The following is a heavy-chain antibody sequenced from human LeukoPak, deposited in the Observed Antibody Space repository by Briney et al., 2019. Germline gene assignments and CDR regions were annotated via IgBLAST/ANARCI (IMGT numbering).Heavy chain of an antibody. V-gene: IGHV3-53*01. CDR2: IYAGGTT. J-gene: IGHJ5*02. Sequence: GGSLRLSCAASGFTVSSNFVSWVRQAPGRGLEWVSVIYAGGTTYYADSVKGRFTISRDNSKNTLYLQMNSLRAEDTAVYYCARDLVSGVGLDPWGQGTLVTVSS. CDR3: ARDLVSGVGLDP. CDR1: GFTVSSNF. D-gene: IGHD3-10*02.